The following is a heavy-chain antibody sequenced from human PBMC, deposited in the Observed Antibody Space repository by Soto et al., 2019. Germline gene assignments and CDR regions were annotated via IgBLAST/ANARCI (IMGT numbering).Heavy chain of an antibody. CDR3: AKDMGQLEVYYGMDV. D-gene: IGHD1-1*01. V-gene: IGHV3-9*01. Sequence: LRLSCAASGFTFSSYAMHWVRQAPGKGLEWVSGISWNSGSIGYTDSVKGRFTNSRDNAKNSLYLQMKSLRAEDTALYYCAKDMGQLEVYYGMDVWGQGTTVTVSS. J-gene: IGHJ6*02. CDR2: ISWNSGSI. CDR1: GFTFSSYA.